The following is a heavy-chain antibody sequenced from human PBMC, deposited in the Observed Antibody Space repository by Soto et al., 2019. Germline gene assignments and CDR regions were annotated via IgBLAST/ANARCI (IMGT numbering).Heavy chain of an antibody. Sequence: QVTLKESGPVLVKPTETLTLTCTVSGFSLSNARMGVSWIRQPPGKALEWLAHIFSNDEKSYSTSLKSRLTISKDTSKSQVVSTMTNRDPVDTATYYCARTQYSSSSGAGFDYWGQGTLVTVSS. CDR1: GFSLSNARMG. J-gene: IGHJ4*02. V-gene: IGHV2-26*01. CDR2: IFSNDEK. CDR3: ARTQYSSSSGAGFDY. D-gene: IGHD6-6*01.